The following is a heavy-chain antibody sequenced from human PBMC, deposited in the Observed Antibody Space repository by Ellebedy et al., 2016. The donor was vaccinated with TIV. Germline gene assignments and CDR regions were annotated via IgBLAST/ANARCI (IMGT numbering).Heavy chain of an antibody. D-gene: IGHD2-21*01. CDR2: IGTAGDT. V-gene: IGHV3-13*01. CDR1: GFTFSSYD. CDR3: ARVRFGDTAVDY. J-gene: IGHJ4*03. Sequence: GGSLRLSCAASGFTFSSYDMHWVRQGTGKGLEWVSAIGTAGDTYYPGSVKGRFTISRENAKNSLYLQITSLRAEDTAVYYCARVRFGDTAVDYWGQGTQVTVSS.